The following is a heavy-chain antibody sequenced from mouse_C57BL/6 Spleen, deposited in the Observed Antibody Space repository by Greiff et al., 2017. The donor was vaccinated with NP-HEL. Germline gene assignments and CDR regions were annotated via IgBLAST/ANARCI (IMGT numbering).Heavy chain of an antibody. V-gene: IGHV1-52*01. CDR2: IDPSDSET. D-gene: IGHD6-2*01. CDR1: GYTFTSYR. CDR3: ARSEESLYYAMDY. Sequence: VQLQQPGAELVRPGSSVKLSCKASGYTFTSYRMHWVKQRPIQGLEWIGNIDPSDSETHYNQKFKDKATLTVDKSSSTAYMQLSSLTSEDSAVYDCARSEESLYYAMDYWGQGTSVTVSS. J-gene: IGHJ4*01.